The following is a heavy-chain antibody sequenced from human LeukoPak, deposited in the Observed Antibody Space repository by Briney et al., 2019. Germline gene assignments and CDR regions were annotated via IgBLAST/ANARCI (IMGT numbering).Heavy chain of an antibody. J-gene: IGHJ4*02. V-gene: IGHV4-4*02. CDR1: THFPTSNW. CDR3: AREIVGAPTPGAY. Sequence: PSETLSLTCAVSTHFPTSNWWRWVRQPPGKGLEWIGEVHKSGSTNYYPSLQSRVTISIDKSKNQIALELTSVTAADTAVYYCAREIVGAPTPGAYWGQGTLVTVSS. D-gene: IGHD1-26*01. CDR2: VHKSGST.